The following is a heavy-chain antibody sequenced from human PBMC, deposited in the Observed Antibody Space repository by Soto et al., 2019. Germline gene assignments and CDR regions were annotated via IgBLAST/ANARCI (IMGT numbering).Heavy chain of an antibody. D-gene: IGHD3-22*01. J-gene: IGHJ3*02. V-gene: IGHV4-59*01. CDR1: GGSISSYY. CDR2: IYYSGST. CDR3: ARVAYYDSSGYDAFDI. Sequence: SETLSLTCTVSGGSISSYYWSWIRHPPGKGLEWIGYIYYSGSTNYNPSLKSRVTISVDTSKNQFSLKLSSVTAADTAVYYCARVAYYDSSGYDAFDIWGQGTMVTVSS.